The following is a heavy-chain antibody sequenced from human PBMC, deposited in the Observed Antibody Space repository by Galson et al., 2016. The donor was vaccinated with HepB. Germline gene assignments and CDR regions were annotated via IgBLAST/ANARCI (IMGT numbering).Heavy chain of an antibody. CDR2: ISYDGSNK. D-gene: IGHD3-3*01. J-gene: IGHJ1*01. Sequence: SLRLSCAASGFTFSNYAFHWVRQTPGNGLEWVSVISYDGSNKYYSDSVKGRFIISRGNSTNTIILHMNSLRSEDTGVYHCTRASFTTFGILRGYFQHWGQGSRVTVSS. CDR3: TRASFTTFGILRGYFQH. V-gene: IGHV3-30*04. CDR1: GFTFSNYA.